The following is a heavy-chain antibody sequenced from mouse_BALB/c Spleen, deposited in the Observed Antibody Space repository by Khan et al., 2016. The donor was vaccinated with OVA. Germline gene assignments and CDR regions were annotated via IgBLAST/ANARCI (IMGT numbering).Heavy chain of an antibody. CDR3: ARSTYRYAFAY. Sequence: EVQLQESGPSLVQPSQTLSLTCSVTGDSISSGYWSWIRKFPGNKLEYMGYMISSGYTYYNPSLKSRISITRHTSKNQYYLHLNSVTTEDTATYYWARSTYRYAFAYWGQGTLVTVSA. V-gene: IGHV3-8*02. CDR1: GDSISSGY. D-gene: IGHD2-14*01. CDR2: MISSGYT. J-gene: IGHJ3*01.